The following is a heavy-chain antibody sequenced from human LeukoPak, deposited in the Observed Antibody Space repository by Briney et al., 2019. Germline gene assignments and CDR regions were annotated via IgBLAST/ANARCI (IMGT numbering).Heavy chain of an antibody. V-gene: IGHV3-74*01. CDR2: INSDGSDT. CDR1: GFTLSSYW. D-gene: IGHD3-10*01. CDR3: AREFGSGY. Sequence: PGGSLRLSCAASGFTLSSYWMHWVRQAPGKRLVWVSRINSDGSDTRYAGSVKGRFTISRDNAKNTLYLQMNSLRAEDTAVYYCAREFGSGYWGQGTLVTVSS. J-gene: IGHJ4*02.